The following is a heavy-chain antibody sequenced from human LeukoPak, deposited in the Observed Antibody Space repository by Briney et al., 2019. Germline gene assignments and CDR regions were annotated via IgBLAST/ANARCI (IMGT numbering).Heavy chain of an antibody. V-gene: IGHV3-23*01. D-gene: IGHD2-2*01. CDR3: ARGLHCSSTSCYRGSDY. CDR1: GFTFSSYA. J-gene: IGHJ4*02. CDR2: ISGSGGST. Sequence: PGGSLRLSCAASGFTFSSYAMSWVRQAPGKGLEWVAAISGSGGSTYYADSVKGRFTISRDNSKNTLYLQMNSLRAEDTAVYYCARGLHCSSTSCYRGSDYWGQGTLVTVSS.